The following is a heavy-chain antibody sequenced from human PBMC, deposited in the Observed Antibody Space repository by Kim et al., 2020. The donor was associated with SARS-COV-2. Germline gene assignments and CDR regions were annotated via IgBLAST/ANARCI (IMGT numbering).Heavy chain of an antibody. CDR3: ARDFKGGFNFGYGDY. D-gene: IGHD5-18*01. CDR1: GFTFTTYW. CDR2: IKQDGSKK. Sequence: GGSLSLSCVASGFTFTTYWMSWVRQAPGKGLEWVASIKQDGSKKYYLASVKGRFTISRDNAKNSLYLQMDSLRAEDTSVYFCARDFKGGFNFGYGDYWGQGTLVSVAS. J-gene: IGHJ4*02. V-gene: IGHV3-7*01.